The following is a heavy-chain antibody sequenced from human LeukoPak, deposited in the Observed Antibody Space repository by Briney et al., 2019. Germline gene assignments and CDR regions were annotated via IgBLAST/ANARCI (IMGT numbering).Heavy chain of an antibody. Sequence: SVKVSCKASGGTFSSYAISWVRQAPGQGLEWMGGIIPIFGTANYAQKFQGRVTITADKSTSTAYMELSSLGSEDTAVYYCARDLPYSSSWHDAFDIWGQGTMVTVSS. CDR1: GGTFSSYA. CDR2: IIPIFGTA. J-gene: IGHJ3*02. V-gene: IGHV1-69*06. CDR3: ARDLPYSSSWHDAFDI. D-gene: IGHD6-13*01.